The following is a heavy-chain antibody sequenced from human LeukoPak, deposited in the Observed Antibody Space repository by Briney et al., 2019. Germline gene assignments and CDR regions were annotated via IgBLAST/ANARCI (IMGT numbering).Heavy chain of an antibody. CDR1: GFTFSSYG. CDR2: IRYDGSNK. CDR3: AKDAGYYYGSGSYSFDY. V-gene: IGHV3-30*02. Sequence: TGGSLRLSCAASGFTFSSYGMHWVRQAPGKGLGWVAFIRYDGSNKYYADSVKGRFTISRDNSKNTLYLQMNSLRAEDTAVYYCAKDAGYYYGSGSYSFDYWGQGTLVTVSS. J-gene: IGHJ4*02. D-gene: IGHD3-10*01.